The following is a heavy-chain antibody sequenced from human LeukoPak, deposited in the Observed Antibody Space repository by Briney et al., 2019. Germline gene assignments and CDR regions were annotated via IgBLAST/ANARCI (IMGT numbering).Heavy chain of an antibody. J-gene: IGHJ6*04. Sequence: GGSLRLSCAASGFTFSSYWMSWVRQAPGKGLEWVANIKQDGSEKYCVDSVKGRFTISRDNAKNSLYLQMNSLRAEDTAVYYCARAGSGWYRHYYYGMDVWGKGTTVTVSS. V-gene: IGHV3-7*03. CDR1: GFTFSSYW. D-gene: IGHD6-19*01. CDR2: IKQDGSEK. CDR3: ARAGSGWYRHYYYGMDV.